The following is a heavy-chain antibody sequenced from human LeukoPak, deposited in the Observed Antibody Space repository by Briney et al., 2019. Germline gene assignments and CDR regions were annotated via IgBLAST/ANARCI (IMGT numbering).Heavy chain of an antibody. CDR3: AKDRRAGSYDY. V-gene: IGHV3-23*01. Sequence: GGTLRLSCAASGFTFSRNGMTWVRQAPGKGLEWVSAISGSGGNTYYADSVKGRFTISRDNPKNTLYLQMNSLRAEDTAVYYCAKDRRAGSYDYWGQGTLVTVSS. CDR1: GFTFSRNG. CDR2: ISGSGGNT. D-gene: IGHD3-10*01. J-gene: IGHJ4*02.